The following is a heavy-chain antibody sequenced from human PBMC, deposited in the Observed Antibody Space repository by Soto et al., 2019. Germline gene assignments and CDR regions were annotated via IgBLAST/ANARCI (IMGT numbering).Heavy chain of an antibody. CDR3: ARSGWSTRNYYYGMDV. V-gene: IGHV1-2*04. Sequence: ASVKVSFKASGYTFTGYYMHWVRQAPGQGLEWMGWINPNSGGTNYAQKFQGWVTMTRDTSISTAYMELSRLRSDDTAVYYCARSGWSTRNYYYGMDVWGQGTTVTVSS. J-gene: IGHJ6*02. CDR2: INPNSGGT. CDR1: GYTFTGYY. D-gene: IGHD6-19*01.